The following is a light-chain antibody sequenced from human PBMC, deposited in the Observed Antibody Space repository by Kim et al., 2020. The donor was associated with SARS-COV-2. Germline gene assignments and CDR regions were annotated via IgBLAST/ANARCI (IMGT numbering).Light chain of an antibody. Sequence: GASVKLTCTLSSGHSSYAIAWHQQQPEKGPRYLMKLNSDGSHSKGDGIPDHFSGSSSGAERYLSISSLQSEDEADYYCQTWGTGMVFGGGTQLTVL. CDR2: LNSDGSH. CDR1: SGHSSYA. CDR3: QTWGTGMV. J-gene: IGLJ3*02. V-gene: IGLV4-69*01.